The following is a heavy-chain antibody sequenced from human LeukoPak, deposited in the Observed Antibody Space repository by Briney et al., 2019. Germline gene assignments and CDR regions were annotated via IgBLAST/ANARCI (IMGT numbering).Heavy chain of an antibody. V-gene: IGHV3-74*01. CDR1: GFTFHDHA. CDR2: INTDGTVT. CDR3: ATKQWLAPPPDS. D-gene: IGHD6-19*01. Sequence: GGSLRLSCAASGFTFHDHAMHWVRQAPGKGLEWVSGINTDGTVTTYADSVKGRFTVSRDNADNTMFLQMNSVRDEDTAVYYCATKQWLAPPPDSWGQGTPVTVSS. J-gene: IGHJ4*02.